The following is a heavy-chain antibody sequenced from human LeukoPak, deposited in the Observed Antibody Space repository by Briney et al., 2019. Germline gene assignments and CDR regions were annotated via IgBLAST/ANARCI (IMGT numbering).Heavy chain of an antibody. J-gene: IGHJ5*02. V-gene: IGHV1-18*04. CDR3: ASHYYGSGSYYFEP. D-gene: IGHD3-10*01. CDR1: GYTFTGYY. CDR2: ISAYNGNT. Sequence: ASVKVSCKASGYTFTGYYMHWVRQAPGQGLEWMGWISAYNGNTNYAQKLQGRVTMTTDTSTSTAYMELRSLRSDDTAVYYCASHYYGSGSYYFEPWGQGTLVNVSS.